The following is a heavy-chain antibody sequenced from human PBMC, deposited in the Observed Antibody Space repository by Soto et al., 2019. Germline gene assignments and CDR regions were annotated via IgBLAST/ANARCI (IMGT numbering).Heavy chain of an antibody. J-gene: IGHJ1*01. CDR2: ISPGDSDT. V-gene: IGHV5-51*01. CDR3: ASLYSSNWHSPLQQ. CDR1: GYTLTDYW. Sequence: GESLKISCKASGYTLTDYWIAWVRQMPGKGLEWMGMISPGDSDTRYRPSFQGQVTISADLSMSTVYLQWNSLKASDTAMYYWASLYSSNWHSPLQQGGLATRVTVPS. D-gene: IGHD6-13*01.